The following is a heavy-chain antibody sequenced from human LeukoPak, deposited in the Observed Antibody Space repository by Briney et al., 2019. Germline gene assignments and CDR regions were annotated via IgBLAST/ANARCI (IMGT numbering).Heavy chain of an antibody. CDR1: GYTLTNYD. J-gene: IGHJ4*02. D-gene: IGHD1-26*01. CDR3: ARGSYSGSYLSDY. V-gene: IGHV1-8*03. Sequence: ASVKVSCKASGYTLTNYDINWVRQATGRGLEWMGWMNPNSGNTGYAQKFQGRVTITRNTSISTAYMEVSSLRSEDTAVYYCARGSYSGSYLSDYWGQGTLVTVSS. CDR2: MNPNSGNT.